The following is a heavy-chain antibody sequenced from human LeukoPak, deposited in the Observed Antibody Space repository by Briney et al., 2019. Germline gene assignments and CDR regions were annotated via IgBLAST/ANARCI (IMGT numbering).Heavy chain of an antibody. J-gene: IGHJ4*02. CDR3: ASLLAYPGIAVAGTGDLFDY. Sequence: PGGSLRLSCAASGFTFSSYGMHWVRQAPGKGLEWVAVISYDGSNKYYADSVKGRFTISRDNSKNTLYLQMNSLRAEDTAVYYCASLLAYPGIAVAGTGDLFDYWGQGTLVTVSS. CDR1: GFTFSSYG. D-gene: IGHD6-19*01. V-gene: IGHV3-30*03. CDR2: ISYDGSNK.